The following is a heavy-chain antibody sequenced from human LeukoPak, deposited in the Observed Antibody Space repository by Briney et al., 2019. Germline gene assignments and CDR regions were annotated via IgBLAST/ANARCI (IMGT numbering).Heavy chain of an antibody. D-gene: IGHD6-19*01. J-gene: IGHJ4*02. V-gene: IGHV3-23*01. Sequence: PGGSLRLSCAASGFTFSSYWMSWVRQAPGKGLEWVSAISGSGGSTYYADSVKGRFTISRDNSKNTLYLQMNSLRAEDTAVYYCAKGSSSKWRQWLVPLFDYWGQGTLVTVSS. CDR2: ISGSGGST. CDR3: AKGSSSKWRQWLVPLFDY. CDR1: GFTFSSYW.